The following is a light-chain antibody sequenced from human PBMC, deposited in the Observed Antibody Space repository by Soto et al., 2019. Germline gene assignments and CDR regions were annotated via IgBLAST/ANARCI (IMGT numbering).Light chain of an antibody. CDR2: DAS. J-gene: IGKJ1*01. CDR1: QSVSNN. V-gene: IGKV3-15*01. Sequence: ILMTQSPATLSVSPGERATLSCRASQSVSNNLAWYQQKPGQAPRLLIYDASTRATGIPARFSGSASGTEFTLTISGLQSEDFAVYYCQQYNIWPPWTFGQGTKVEVK. CDR3: QQYNIWPPWT.